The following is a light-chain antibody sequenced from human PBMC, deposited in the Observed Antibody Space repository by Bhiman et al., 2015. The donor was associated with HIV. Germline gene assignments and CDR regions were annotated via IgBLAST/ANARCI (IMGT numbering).Light chain of an antibody. CDR2: DVS. V-gene: IGLV2-14*03. Sequence: QSALTQPASVSGSPGQPITISCTGSSTDIGAYDYVSWYQQYPGKAPKLIIYDVSTRPSGIPERFSGSNSGNTATLTISRVEAGDEADYYCQVWDSSSDHPVFGGGTKLTVL. CDR3: QVWDSSSDHPV. CDR1: STDIGAYDY. J-gene: IGLJ3*02.